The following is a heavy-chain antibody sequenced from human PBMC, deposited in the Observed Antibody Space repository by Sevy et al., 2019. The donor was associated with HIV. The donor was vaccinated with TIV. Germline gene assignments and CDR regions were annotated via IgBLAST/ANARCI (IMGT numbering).Heavy chain of an antibody. CDR1: GFTFSSYA. V-gene: IGHV3-30*03. J-gene: IGHJ6*02. CDR3: ARDGSSGGLFLKDYYYFGMDV. CDR2: ISSDGNNK. D-gene: IGHD3-16*01. Sequence: GGSLRLSCAASGFTFSSYAMHWVRQAPGKGLEWVAVISSDGNNKYAYSVKGRFTISRDNSKNTLYLQMNSLRAEDTAVYYCARDGSSGGLFLKDYYYFGMDVWGQGTTVTVSS.